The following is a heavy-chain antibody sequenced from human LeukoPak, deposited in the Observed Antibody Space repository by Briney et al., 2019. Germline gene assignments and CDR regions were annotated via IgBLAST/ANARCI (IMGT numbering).Heavy chain of an antibody. D-gene: IGHD2-2*02. V-gene: IGHV1-8*01. CDR3: ARTCSSTSCYTYYYYYMDV. CDR1: GYAFTSYD. CDR2: MNPNSGNT. Sequence: EASVKVSCKASGYAFTSYDINWVRQATGQGLEWMGWMNPNSGNTGYAQKFQGRVTMTRNTSISTAYMKLSSLRSEDTAVYYCARTCSSTSCYTYYYYYMDVWGKGTTVTVSS. J-gene: IGHJ6*03.